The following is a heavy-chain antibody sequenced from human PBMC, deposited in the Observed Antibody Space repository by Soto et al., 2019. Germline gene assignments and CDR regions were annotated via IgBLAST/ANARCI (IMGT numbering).Heavy chain of an antibody. J-gene: IGHJ4*02. CDR2: ISGSGGST. CDR1: GFTFSSYA. V-gene: IGHV3-23*01. Sequence: EVQLLESGGGLVQPGGSLRLSCAASGFTFSSYAMSWVRQAPGKGLEWVSAISGSGGSTYYADSVKGRFTISRDNSKNTLYLQMNSLRAEDTAVYYCAKDRLLPMARGGVPDYWGQGTLVTVSS. CDR3: AKDRLLPMARGGVPDY. D-gene: IGHD1-26*01.